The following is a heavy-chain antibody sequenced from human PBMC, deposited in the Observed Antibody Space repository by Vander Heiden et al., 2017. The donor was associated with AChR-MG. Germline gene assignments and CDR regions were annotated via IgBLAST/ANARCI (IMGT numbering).Heavy chain of an antibody. CDR2: MNPYTGGT. D-gene: IGHD5-18*01. J-gene: IGHJ6*02. CDR3: ARDRDASMASFYFYGMDV. V-gene: IGHV1-2*02. CDR1: GYTFTAYY. Sequence: QVQLVQSGAEVKKPGASVKVSCKASGYTFTAYYFHWVRQAAGQGLEWVGWMNPYTGGTNYARRFKCRGTMTRETSISTAYMEVTGLRHDDTAVYYCARDRDASMASFYFYGMDVWGQGTTVTVSS.